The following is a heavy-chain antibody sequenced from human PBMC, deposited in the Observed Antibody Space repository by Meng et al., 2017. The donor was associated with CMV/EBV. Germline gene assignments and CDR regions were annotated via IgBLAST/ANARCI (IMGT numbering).Heavy chain of an antibody. J-gene: IGHJ5*02. V-gene: IGHV4-61*02. Sequence: QEPGPGLVNPSKPLSLTCTVSGGSISSGSYYWSWIRQPAGKGLEWIGRIYTSGSTNYNPSLKSRVTISVDTSKNQFSLKLSSVTAADTAVYYCARDPVFGPWGQGTLVTVSS. CDR3: ARDPVFGP. CDR1: GGSISSGSYY. CDR2: IYTSGST.